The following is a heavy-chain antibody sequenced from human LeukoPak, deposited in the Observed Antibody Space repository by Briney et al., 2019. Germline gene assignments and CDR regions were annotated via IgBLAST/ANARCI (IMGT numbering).Heavy chain of an antibody. J-gene: IGHJ3*02. CDR3: ASAFDSSGYYSDAFDI. V-gene: IGHV4-61*01. CDR1: GGSVSSGSYY. Sequence: SETLSLTCTVSGGSVSSGSYYWSWIRQPPGKGLEWIGYIYYSGSTNYNPSLKSRVTISVDTSKNQFSLKLSSVTAADTAVYYCASAFDSSGYYSDAFDIWGQGTMVTVSS. D-gene: IGHD3-22*01. CDR2: IYYSGST.